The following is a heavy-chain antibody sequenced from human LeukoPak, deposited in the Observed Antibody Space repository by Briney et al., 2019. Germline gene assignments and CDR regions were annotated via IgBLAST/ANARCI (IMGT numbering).Heavy chain of an antibody. Sequence: QPGRSLRLSCAASGFTFDDYAMYWVRQAPGKGLEWVSGISWNSDSRGYADSVKGRFTISRDNAKNSLYLQMNSLRAEDTAVYYCARDGYYYDSSGYRDYWGQGTLVTVSS. D-gene: IGHD3-22*01. V-gene: IGHV3-9*01. CDR2: ISWNSDSR. CDR3: ARDGYYYDSSGYRDY. CDR1: GFTFDDYA. J-gene: IGHJ4*02.